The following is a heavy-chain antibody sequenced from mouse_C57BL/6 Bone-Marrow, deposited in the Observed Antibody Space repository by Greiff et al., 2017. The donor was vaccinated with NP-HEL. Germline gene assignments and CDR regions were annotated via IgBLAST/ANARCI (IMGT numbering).Heavy chain of an antibody. V-gene: IGHV2-3*01. D-gene: IGHD2-1*01. J-gene: IGHJ4*01. CDR1: GFSLSSYG. Sequence: VQRVESGPGLVAPSQSLSITCTVSGFSLSSYGVSWVRQPPGKGLEWLGVIWGDESTNYHSALISRLSISKDNSKSQVFLKLNSLQTDDTATYYCALYGNCEGAMDYWGQGTSVTVSS. CDR3: ALYGNCEGAMDY. CDR2: IWGDEST.